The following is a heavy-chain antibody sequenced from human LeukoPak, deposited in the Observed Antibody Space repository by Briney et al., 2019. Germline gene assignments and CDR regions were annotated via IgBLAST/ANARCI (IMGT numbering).Heavy chain of an antibody. D-gene: IGHD2-8*02. V-gene: IGHV3-NL1*01. CDR3: ATYRQVLLPFES. CDR2: IFPSGGEI. Sequence: PGGSLRLSCAASGFIFSNYGMHWVRQAPGKGLEWVSSIFPSGGEIHYADSVRGRFTISRDNSKSTLSLQMNSLRAEDTAIYYCATYRQVLLPFESWGQGTLVTVSS. J-gene: IGHJ4*02. CDR1: GFIFSNYG.